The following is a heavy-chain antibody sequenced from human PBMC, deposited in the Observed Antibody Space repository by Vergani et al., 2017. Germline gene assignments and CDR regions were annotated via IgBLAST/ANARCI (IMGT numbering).Heavy chain of an antibody. J-gene: IGHJ6*03. Sequence: QVQLQQWGAGLLKPSETLSLTCAVYGGSFSGYYWSWIRQPPGKGLEWIGEINHSGSTTYNPSLKSRVTISVDTSKNRFSLKLGAVTAADTAVYYCARGGYSSSGGAYYYYYYMDVWGRGATVAVSS. D-gene: IGHD6-6*01. V-gene: IGHV4-34*01. CDR3: ARGGYSSSGGAYYYYYYMDV. CDR1: GGSFSGYY. CDR2: INHSGST.